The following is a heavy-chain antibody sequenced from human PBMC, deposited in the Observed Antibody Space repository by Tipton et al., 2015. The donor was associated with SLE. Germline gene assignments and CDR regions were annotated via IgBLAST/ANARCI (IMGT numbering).Heavy chain of an antibody. CDR3: ARGLVSGVYFDL. J-gene: IGHJ2*01. CDR2: IYYSGST. CDR1: GGSISSGGYY. D-gene: IGHD6-19*01. V-gene: IGHV4-31*03. Sequence: TLSLTCTVSGGSISSGGYYWSWIRQHPGKGLEWIGYIYYSGSTYYNPSLKSRVTISVDTSKNQFSLKLSSVTAADTAVYYCARGLVSGVYFDLWGRGTLVTVSS.